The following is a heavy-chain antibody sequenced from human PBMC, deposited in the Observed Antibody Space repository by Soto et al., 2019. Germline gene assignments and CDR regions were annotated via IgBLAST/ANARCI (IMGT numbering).Heavy chain of an antibody. V-gene: IGHV4-31*03. CDR3: ARVDRYYYYGMDV. Sequence: QVQLQESGPGLVKPSQTLSLTCTVSGGSIGSDGYYWSWIRQHPGKGLEWIGYIHYSERTYYNPSLKSRVTISVDTSTNQFSLRLNSVTAADTAVYYCARVDRYYYYGMDVWGQGTTVTVSS. CDR1: GGSIGSDGYY. CDR2: IHYSERT. D-gene: IGHD3-9*01. J-gene: IGHJ6*02.